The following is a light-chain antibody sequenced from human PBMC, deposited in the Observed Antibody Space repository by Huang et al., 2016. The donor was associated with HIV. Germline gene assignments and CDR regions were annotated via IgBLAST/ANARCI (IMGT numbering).Light chain of an antibody. Sequence: EIVLTQSPATLSLSPGERATLSCRASQSISNYLIWYQQKPGQAPRLLIYDASNMATGIPARFSGRGSGTDFTLTISSLEPEDFAIYYCQQRRTWPPVTFGQGTRLDI. CDR1: QSISNY. V-gene: IGKV3-11*01. CDR3: QQRRTWPPVT. CDR2: DAS. J-gene: IGKJ5*01.